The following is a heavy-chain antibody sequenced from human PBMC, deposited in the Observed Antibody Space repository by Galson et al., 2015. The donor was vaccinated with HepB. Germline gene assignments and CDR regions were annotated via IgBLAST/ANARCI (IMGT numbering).Heavy chain of an antibody. V-gene: IGHV3-53*01. J-gene: IGHJ6*03. Sequence: SLRLSCAASGFTVSSNYMSWVRQAPGKGLEWVSVIYSGGSTYYADSVKGRFTISRDNSKNTLYLQMNSLRAEDTAVYYCARDSMSTGYYYMDVWGKGTTVTVSS. CDR1: GFTVSSNY. CDR2: IYSGGST. CDR3: ARDSMSTGYYYMDV. D-gene: IGHD2/OR15-2a*01.